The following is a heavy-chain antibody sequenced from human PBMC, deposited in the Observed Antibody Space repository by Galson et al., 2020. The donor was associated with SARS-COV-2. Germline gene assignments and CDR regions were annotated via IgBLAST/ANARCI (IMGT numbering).Heavy chain of an antibody. CDR2: IYYSGST. CDR1: SNYY. Sequence: SNYYCSWIQQPPGKGPEWIVYIYYSGSTNYNPSLQRRVIISVDTSKNQFSLKLSSVTAGDTAIYYCAGDDLGVTTINVLVYWGLGTPVTFCS. V-gene: IGHV4-59*01. CDR3: AGDDLGVTTINVLVY. J-gene: IGHJ4*02. D-gene: IGHD5-12*01.